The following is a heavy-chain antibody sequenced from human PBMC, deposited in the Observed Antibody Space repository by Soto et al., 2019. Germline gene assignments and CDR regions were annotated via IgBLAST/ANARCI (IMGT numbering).Heavy chain of an antibody. V-gene: IGHV4-30-4*01. CDR1: GGSISSGDYY. D-gene: IGHD3-3*01. CDR2: INHSGST. Sequence: SETLSLTCTVSGGSISSGDYYWSWIRQPPGKGLEWIGEINHSGSTNYNPSLKSRVTISVDTSKNQFSLKLSSVTAADTAVYYCARVRPDYDFWSGYYSSYYYYYGMDVWGQGTTVTVSS. CDR3: ARVRPDYDFWSGYYSSYYYYYGMDV. J-gene: IGHJ6*02.